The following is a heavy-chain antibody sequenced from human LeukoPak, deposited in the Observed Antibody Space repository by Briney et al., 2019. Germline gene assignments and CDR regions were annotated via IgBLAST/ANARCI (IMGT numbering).Heavy chain of an antibody. D-gene: IGHD4-11*01. CDR1: EVTFRNYA. Sequence: GRSLRLSCAASEVTFRNYAVHWVRQVPGKGLQWVAVISYDGNTIHYADSVKGRFIISRDTSKNTLYLQMNSLRAEDTAVYYCARSGGLQKFDYWGQGTLVTVSS. CDR2: ISYDGNTI. CDR3: ARSGGLQKFDY. V-gene: IGHV3-30-3*01. J-gene: IGHJ4*02.